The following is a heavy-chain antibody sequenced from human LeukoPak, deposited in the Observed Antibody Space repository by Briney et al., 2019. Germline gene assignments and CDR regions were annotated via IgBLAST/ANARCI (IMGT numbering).Heavy chain of an antibody. CDR3: AKVGADSYYFDS. V-gene: IGHV3-53*01. J-gene: IGHJ4*02. Sequence: PGGSLRLSCAASGLSVSSTFMSWVRQTPGKGLEWVSSVFGGGGTRYADSVMGRFTISRDNSKSTLYLQMNSLRAEDTAVYYCAKVGADSYYFDSWGQGTLVTVSS. CDR2: VFGGGGT. CDR1: GLSVSSTF. D-gene: IGHD2-15*01.